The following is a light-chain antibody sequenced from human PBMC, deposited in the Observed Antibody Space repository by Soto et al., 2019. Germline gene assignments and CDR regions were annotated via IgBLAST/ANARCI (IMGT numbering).Light chain of an antibody. CDR2: GAS. V-gene: IGKV3-20*01. Sequence: EIVLTQSPGTLSLSPGDRATLSCRGSQSVSSSYLAWYQQKPGQAPRLLIYGASSRATGIPDRFSGSGSGTDFTLTISRLEPEDFAVYYCQQYGSSRTFGQGTKVEIK. J-gene: IGKJ1*01. CDR1: QSVSSSY. CDR3: QQYGSSRT.